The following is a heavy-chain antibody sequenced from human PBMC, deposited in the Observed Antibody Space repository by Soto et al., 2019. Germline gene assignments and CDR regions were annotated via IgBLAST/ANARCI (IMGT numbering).Heavy chain of an antibody. CDR3: AREIYDYIWEFPSRAFDI. Sequence: ASVKVSCKASGYTFTSYGISWVRQAPGQGLEWMGWISAYNGNTNYAQKLQGRVTMTTDTSTSTAYMELRSLRSDDTAVYYCAREIYDYIWEFPSRAFDIWGQGTMVTVSS. V-gene: IGHV1-18*01. CDR2: ISAYNGNT. D-gene: IGHD3-16*01. J-gene: IGHJ3*02. CDR1: GYTFTSYG.